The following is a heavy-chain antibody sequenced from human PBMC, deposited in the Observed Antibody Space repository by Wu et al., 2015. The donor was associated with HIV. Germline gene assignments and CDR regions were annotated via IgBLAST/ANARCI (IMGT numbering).Heavy chain of an antibody. CDR3: ARDYDFWSGYPYYYYYYMDV. CDR2: ISAYNGNT. D-gene: IGHD3-3*01. V-gene: IGHV1-18*01. J-gene: IGHJ6*03. CDR1: GYTFTSYG. Sequence: QVQLVQSGAEVKKPGASVKVSCKASGYTFTSYGISWVRQAPGQGLEWMGWISAYNGNTNYAQKLQGRVTMTTDTSTSTAYMELRSLRSDDTAVYYCARDYDFWSGYPYYYYYYMDVWGKGTTVTVSS.